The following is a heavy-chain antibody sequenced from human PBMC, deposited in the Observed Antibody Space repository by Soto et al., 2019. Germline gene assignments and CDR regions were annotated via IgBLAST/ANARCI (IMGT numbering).Heavy chain of an antibody. CDR2: ISGSGAST. V-gene: IGHV3-23*01. D-gene: IGHD2-21*01. J-gene: IGHJ4*02. Sequence: GGSLRLSCVASGFTFIKHALAFFRHAPWKWMEWVSAISGSGASTYDSDSVKGRFVISRDNSNNTLYLQMNSLKAEDTAVYYCAKTPGVITVISAFDHWGQGTPVTVSS. CDR1: GFTFIKHA. CDR3: AKTPGVITVISAFDH.